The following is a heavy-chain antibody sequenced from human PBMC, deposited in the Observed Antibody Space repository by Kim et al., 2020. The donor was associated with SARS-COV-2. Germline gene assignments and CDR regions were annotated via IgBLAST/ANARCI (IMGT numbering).Heavy chain of an antibody. J-gene: IGHJ3*02. V-gene: IGHV3-53*01. CDR3: ARDAWHHDAFDI. CDR2: IYSGGST. CDR1: GFTVSSNY. Sequence: GGSLRLSCAASGFTVSSNYMSWVRQAPGKGLEWVSVIYSGGSTYYADSVKGRFTISRDNSKNTLYLQMNSLRAEDTAVYYCARDAWHHDAFDIWGQGTMVTVSS.